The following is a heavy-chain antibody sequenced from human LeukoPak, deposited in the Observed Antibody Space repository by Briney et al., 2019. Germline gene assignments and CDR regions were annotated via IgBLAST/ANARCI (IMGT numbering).Heavy chain of an antibody. Sequence: SETLSLTCTVSGSSMSSDYWGWIRQPPGKGLEWIGSLYYSGSTYYNPSLKSRVTISVDTSKNQFSLKLSSVTAADTAVYYCTRDRVSYDILTGYPSRNFDCWGQGTLVTVSS. D-gene: IGHD3-9*01. CDR3: TRDRVSYDILTGYPSRNFDC. J-gene: IGHJ4*02. CDR1: GSSMSSDY. V-gene: IGHV4-38-2*02. CDR2: LYYSGST.